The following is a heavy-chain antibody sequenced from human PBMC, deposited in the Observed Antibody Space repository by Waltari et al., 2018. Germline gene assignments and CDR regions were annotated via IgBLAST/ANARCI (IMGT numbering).Heavy chain of an antibody. CDR3: ARDPPGVAVSGKG. CDR2: IYSGGGI. CDR1: GFTVGNNY. V-gene: IGHV3-53*01. J-gene: IGHJ4*02. Sequence: EVQLVESGGGLIQPGGSLRLSCVVSGFTVGNNYMSWVRQAPGKGLEWISLIYSGGGIHYADSVKGRFTISRDSSKNTLYLQMNSLRVEDTAVYYCARDPPGVAVSGKGWGQGTLVTVSS. D-gene: IGHD6-19*01.